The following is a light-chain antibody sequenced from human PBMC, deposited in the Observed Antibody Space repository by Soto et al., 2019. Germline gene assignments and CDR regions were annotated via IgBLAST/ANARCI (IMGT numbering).Light chain of an antibody. CDR2: SSS. CDR3: LQHHSFPRT. J-gene: IGKJ1*01. Sequence: DIQMPHSPSSLSXXVXXXXXXXFRASQGIRNDLGWYQQKPGKAPKRLIYSSSNLQSGVPSRFSGSGSGTEFILTISSLQPEDSATYYCLQHHSFPRTFGQGTKVDI. CDR1: QGIRND. V-gene: IGKV1-17*01.